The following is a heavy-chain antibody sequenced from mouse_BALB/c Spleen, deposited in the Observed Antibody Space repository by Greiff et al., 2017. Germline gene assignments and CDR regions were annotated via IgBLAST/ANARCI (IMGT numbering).Heavy chain of an antibody. CDR2: IWAGGST. V-gene: IGHV2-9*02. J-gene: IGHJ3*01. Sequence: VQLQQSGPGLVAPSQSLSITCTVSGFSLTSYGVHWVRQPPGKGLEWLGVIWAGGSTNYNSALMSRLSISKDNSKSQVFLKMNSLQTDDTAMYYCARERGYGNYGFAYWGQGTLVTVSA. CDR3: ARERGYGNYGFAY. D-gene: IGHD2-10*02. CDR1: GFSLTSYG.